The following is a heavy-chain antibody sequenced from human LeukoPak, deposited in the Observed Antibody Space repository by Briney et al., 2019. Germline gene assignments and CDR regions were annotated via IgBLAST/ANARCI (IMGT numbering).Heavy chain of an antibody. D-gene: IGHD3-10*01. CDR2: INHSGST. J-gene: IGHJ5*02. CDR1: GGSFSGYY. Sequence: SETLSLTCAVYGGSFSGYYWSWIRQPPGKGLEWIGEINHSGSTNYNPSLKSRVTISVDTSKNQFSLKLSSVTAADTAVYYCARFGVEVWFDPWGQGTLVTVSS. CDR3: ARFGVEVWFDP. V-gene: IGHV4-34*01.